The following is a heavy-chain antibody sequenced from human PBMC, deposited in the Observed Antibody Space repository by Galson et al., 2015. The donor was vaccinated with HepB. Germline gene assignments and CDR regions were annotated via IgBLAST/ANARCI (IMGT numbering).Heavy chain of an antibody. Sequence: SLRLSCAASGFTFSSYAMSWVRQAPGKGLEWVSAISGSGGSTYYADSVKGRFTISRDNSKNTLYLQMNSLRAEDTAVYYCAKRHTAMVRFFTPPDYWGQGTLVTVSS. CDR1: GFTFSSYA. CDR2: ISGSGGST. CDR3: AKRHTAMVRFFTPPDY. V-gene: IGHV3-23*01. D-gene: IGHD5-18*01. J-gene: IGHJ4*02.